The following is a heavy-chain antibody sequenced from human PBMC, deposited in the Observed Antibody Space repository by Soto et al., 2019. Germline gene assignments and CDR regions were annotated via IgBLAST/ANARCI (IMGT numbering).Heavy chain of an antibody. V-gene: IGHV3-49*04. J-gene: IGHJ4*02. Sequence: GGSLRLSCSASGFNFAAYTMSWVRLTPGKGLEWVGFIRMIAYGGTTDYAASVKGRFTISRDDSRKIVYLQMSRLKIEDTAVYYCSRSLAIDFDSWGQGTLVTVSS. CDR1: GFNFAAYT. CDR2: IRMIAYGGTT. CDR3: SRSLAIDFDS.